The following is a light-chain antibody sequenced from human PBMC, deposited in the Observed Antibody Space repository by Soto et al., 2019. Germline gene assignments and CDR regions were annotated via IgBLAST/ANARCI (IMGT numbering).Light chain of an antibody. CDR1: QDITIY. CDR3: QQHHGYPIT. V-gene: IGKV1-13*02. CDR2: DAS. Sequence: IQLTQSPSTLSASVGDRVTITCRASQDITIYLAWYQQKPGKAPKLLIYDASSLESGVPSRFSGSGSGTDFTLTSSSLQPEDFATYYCQQHHGYPITFGQGTRVDIK. J-gene: IGKJ5*01.